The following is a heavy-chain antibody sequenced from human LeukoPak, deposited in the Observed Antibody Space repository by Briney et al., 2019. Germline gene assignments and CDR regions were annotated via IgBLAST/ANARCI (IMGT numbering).Heavy chain of an antibody. CDR2: IYTSGST. D-gene: IGHD2-2*01. Sequence: SETLSLTCTFSGAPISTYYWSWLRQPAGRGLEWIGRIYTSGSTNYNPSLKSRVTMSVDTSKNQFSLKLSSVTAADTAVYYCARLSCSCTSGYSFDYWGQGTLVTVSS. V-gene: IGHV4-4*07. J-gene: IGHJ4*02. CDR1: GAPISTYY. CDR3: ARLSCSCTSGYSFDY.